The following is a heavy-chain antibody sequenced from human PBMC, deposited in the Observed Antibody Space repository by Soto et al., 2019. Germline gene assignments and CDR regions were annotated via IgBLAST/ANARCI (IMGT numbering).Heavy chain of an antibody. CDR3: ARGSGGIAAAGTFDY. Sequence: SETLSLTCAVYGGSFSGYYWSWIRQPPGKGLEWIGEINHSGSTNYNPSLKSRVTISVDTSKNQFSLKLSSVTAADTAVYYCARGSGGIAAAGTFDYRGQGTLVTGSS. D-gene: IGHD6-13*01. CDR2: INHSGST. CDR1: GGSFSGYY. V-gene: IGHV4-34*01. J-gene: IGHJ4*02.